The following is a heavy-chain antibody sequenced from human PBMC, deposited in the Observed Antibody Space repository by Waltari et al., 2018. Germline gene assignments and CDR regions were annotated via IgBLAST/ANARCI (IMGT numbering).Heavy chain of an antibody. J-gene: IGHJ4*02. V-gene: IGHV3-7*01. CDR3: ARDSWELFDY. D-gene: IGHD1-26*01. CDR2: IKQDGSEK. CDR1: GFTFSSYW. Sequence: EVQLVESGGGLVQPGGSLRLSCAASGFTFSSYWMSWVRQAPGKGLEWGANIKQDGSEKYYVDSVKGRFTIARDNAKNALYLQMNSLRAEDTAVYYCARDSWELFDYWGQGTLVTVSS.